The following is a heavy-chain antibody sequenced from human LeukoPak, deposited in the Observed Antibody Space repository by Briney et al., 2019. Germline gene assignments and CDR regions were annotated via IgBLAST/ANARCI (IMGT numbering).Heavy chain of an antibody. D-gene: IGHD3-22*01. Sequence: GGSLRLSCAASGFTFSSYGMQWVRQAPGKGLEWVSAISGSGGSTYYADSVKGRFTISRDNSKNTLYLQMNSLRAEDTAVYYCAKAQSRYYDSSGFPDYWGQGTLVTVSS. V-gene: IGHV3-23*01. CDR2: ISGSGGST. J-gene: IGHJ4*02. CDR3: AKAQSRYYDSSGFPDY. CDR1: GFTFSSYG.